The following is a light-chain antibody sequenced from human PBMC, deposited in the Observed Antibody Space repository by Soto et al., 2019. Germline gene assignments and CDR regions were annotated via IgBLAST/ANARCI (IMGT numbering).Light chain of an antibody. V-gene: IGKV3-11*01. Sequence: EIVLTQSPVTLSLSPGERATLSCRASQSISKYLAWYQQKSGQAPRLLIYDASNSASGIPARFTGSGSGTDFTLTISSLEPEDFAVYYCQQRSNWRGTFGGGTKVEIK. CDR1: QSISKY. CDR3: QQRSNWRGT. CDR2: DAS. J-gene: IGKJ4*01.